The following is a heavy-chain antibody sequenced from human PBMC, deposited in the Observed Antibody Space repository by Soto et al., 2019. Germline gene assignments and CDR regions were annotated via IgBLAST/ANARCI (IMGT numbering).Heavy chain of an antibody. V-gene: IGHV4-4*02. CDR3: ARGIVVVPAGHAIFDY. CDR2: IYHSGST. Sequence: PSETLSLTCAVSSGSISSSNWWSWVRRPPGKGLEWIGEIYHSGSTNYNPSLKSRVTISVDKSKNQFSLKLSSVTAADTAVYYCARGIVVVPAGHAIFDYWGQGTLVTVSS. J-gene: IGHJ4*02. CDR1: SGSISSSNW. D-gene: IGHD2-2*01.